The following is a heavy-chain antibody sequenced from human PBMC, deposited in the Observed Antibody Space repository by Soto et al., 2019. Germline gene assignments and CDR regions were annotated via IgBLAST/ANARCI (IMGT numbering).Heavy chain of an antibody. CDR2: INTYSGNT. V-gene: IGHV1-18*01. Sequence: ASVKGSCKASGYTLINYGISWVRQAPGQGLEWMGWINTYSGNTNHAQKLQGRVTMTTDTSTSTAYMELRSLRSDDTAVYYCARGVGSGTYYNQYNWFDPWGQGTLVTVSS. J-gene: IGHJ5*02. D-gene: IGHD3-10*01. CDR1: GYTLINYG. CDR3: ARGVGSGTYYNQYNWFDP.